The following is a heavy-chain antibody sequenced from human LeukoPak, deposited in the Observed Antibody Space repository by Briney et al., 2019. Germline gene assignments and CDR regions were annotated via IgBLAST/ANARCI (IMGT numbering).Heavy chain of an antibody. Sequence: PSETLSLTCAVSGVSISPYYWAWLRQPPGKGLEWLGYIHTSGSNNQYPSLKSRVTISVDKSKNHFSLRLTSVTAADTAVYYCARLSAAVHLGAFDLWGQGTMVTVSS. CDR3: ARLSAAVHLGAFDL. CDR1: GVSISPYY. D-gene: IGHD3-3*01. CDR2: IHTSGSN. V-gene: IGHV4-4*09. J-gene: IGHJ3*01.